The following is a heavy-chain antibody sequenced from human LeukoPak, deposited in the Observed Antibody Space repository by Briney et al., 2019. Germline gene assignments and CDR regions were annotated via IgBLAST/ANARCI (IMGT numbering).Heavy chain of an antibody. D-gene: IGHD1-26*01. CDR1: GFTFSSYG. V-gene: IGHV3-30*03. CDR3: ATGGSKWELLCYFDY. Sequence: PGGSLRLSCAASGFTFSSYGMHWVRQAPGKGLEWVAVISYDGSNKYYADSVKGRFTISRDNSKNTLYLQMNSLRAEDTAVYYCATGGSKWELLCYFDYWGQGTLVTVSS. J-gene: IGHJ4*02. CDR2: ISYDGSNK.